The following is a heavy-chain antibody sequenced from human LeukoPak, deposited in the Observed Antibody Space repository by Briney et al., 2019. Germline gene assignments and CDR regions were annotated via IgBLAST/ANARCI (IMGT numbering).Heavy chain of an antibody. V-gene: IGHV3-73*01. J-gene: IGHJ3*02. CDR2: IRSKPKSYAT. D-gene: IGHD2-15*01. CDR3: TRRSPSGGGCSDRAFDI. Sequence: PGGSLRLSCAASAFTFSVAAMHWVRQDSGNGLEWVGRIRSKPKSYATTYAVSVKGRFTISRDDSKNTAFLEMNSLKTEDTAVYYCTRRSPSGGGCSDRAFDIWGQGTMVTVSS. CDR1: AFTFSVAA.